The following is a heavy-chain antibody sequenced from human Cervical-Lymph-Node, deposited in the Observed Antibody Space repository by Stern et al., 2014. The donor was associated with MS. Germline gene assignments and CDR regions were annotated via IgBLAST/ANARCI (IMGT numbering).Heavy chain of an antibody. V-gene: IGHV3-30*18. CDR2: ISYEGSTK. CDR1: GFTFSNYG. J-gene: IGHJ4*02. Sequence: QVQLVESGGGVVQPGRSLRLSCAASGFTFSNYGMHWVRQAPGKGLEWVAVISYEGSTKYYVDSVKGRFTISRDDSKNTLYLQMNSLRAEDTAVYYCAKERRPNGESYTHLDYWGQGTLVTVSS. D-gene: IGHD2-8*01. CDR3: AKERRPNGESYTHLDY.